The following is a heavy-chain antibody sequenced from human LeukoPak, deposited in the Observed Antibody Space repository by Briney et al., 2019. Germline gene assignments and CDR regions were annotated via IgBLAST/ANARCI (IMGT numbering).Heavy chain of an antibody. CDR2: IHHSGRS. V-gene: IGHV4-31*03. D-gene: IGHD3-10*01. CDR1: ADSLSSGGHY. J-gene: IGHJ4*02. CDR3: ARGGNRFGGFYFDY. Sequence: SETLSLTCTVSADSLSSGGHYWAWIRQFPGKGLESICFIHHSGRSRHNPSLKDRVAISVDTSRKQFALELSSVTAADTAMYYCARGGNRFGGFYFDYWGQGIQVIVSS.